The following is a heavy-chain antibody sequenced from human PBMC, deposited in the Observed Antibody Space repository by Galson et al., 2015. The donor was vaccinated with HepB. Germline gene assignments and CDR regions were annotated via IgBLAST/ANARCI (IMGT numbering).Heavy chain of an antibody. Sequence: SVKVSCKASGYTFTAYFIHWVRQSPGQQLEWMGRINPANGGTVYSPRFQGRVSMIRDASLRTIYMELNSLRSDDAAVYYCARLERNSGSFDCWGQGTLVTVSS. J-gene: IGHJ4*02. D-gene: IGHD3-10*01. V-gene: IGHV1-2*06. CDR1: GYTFTAYF. CDR3: ARLERNSGSFDC. CDR2: INPANGGT.